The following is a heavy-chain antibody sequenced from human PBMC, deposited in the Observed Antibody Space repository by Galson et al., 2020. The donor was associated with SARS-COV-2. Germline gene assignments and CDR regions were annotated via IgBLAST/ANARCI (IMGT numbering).Heavy chain of an antibody. CDR1: GGSISSSSYY. Sequence: SETLSLTCTVSGGSISSSSYYWGWIRPPQGEGREWIGSIYYSQSNYSNPSLTSRSTMSVDTSKNQFSLKLSSVTAADTAVYYCARQSLTGYYSFYYCDYWGQGALVTVSS. J-gene: IGHJ4*02. V-gene: IGHV4-39*01. D-gene: IGHD3-9*01. CDR2: IYYSQSN. CDR3: ARQSLTGYYSFYYCDY.